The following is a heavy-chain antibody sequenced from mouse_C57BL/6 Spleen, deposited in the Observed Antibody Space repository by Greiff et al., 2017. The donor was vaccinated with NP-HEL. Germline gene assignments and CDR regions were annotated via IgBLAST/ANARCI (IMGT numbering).Heavy chain of an antibody. CDR3: ARDSWSDY. J-gene: IGHJ2*01. V-gene: IGHV5-4*01. CDR2: ISDGGSYT. Sequence: EVQVVESGGGLVKPGGSLKLSCAASGFTFSSYAMSWVRQTPEKRLEWVATISDGGSYTYYPDNVKGRFTISRDNAKNNLYLQMSHLKSEDTAMYYCARDSWSDYWGQGTTLTVSS. CDR1: GFTFSSYA. D-gene: IGHD1-1*02.